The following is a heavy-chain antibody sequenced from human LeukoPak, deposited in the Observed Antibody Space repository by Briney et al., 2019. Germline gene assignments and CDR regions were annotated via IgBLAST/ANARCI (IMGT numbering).Heavy chain of an antibody. Sequence: PETLSLTCTVSGGSISSYYWSWIRQPAGKGLEWIGRIYTSGSTNYNPSLKSRVTMSVDTSKNQFSLKLSSVTAADTAVYYCARDRGSGSYYADAFDIWGQGTMVTVSS. J-gene: IGHJ3*02. CDR1: GGSISSYY. CDR2: IYTSGST. V-gene: IGHV4-4*07. D-gene: IGHD1-26*01. CDR3: ARDRGSGSYYADAFDI.